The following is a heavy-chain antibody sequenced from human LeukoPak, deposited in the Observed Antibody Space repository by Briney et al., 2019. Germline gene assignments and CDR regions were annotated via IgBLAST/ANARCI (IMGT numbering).Heavy chain of an antibody. CDR1: GGTFSSYA. Sequence: GASVKVSCKASGGTFSSYAISWVRQAPGQGLEWMGGIIPIFGTANYAQKFQGRVTITADESTSTAYMELSSLRSEDTAVYDCARRGYSGYGSPILNYGMDVWGQGTTVTVSS. CDR2: IIPIFGTA. V-gene: IGHV1-69*13. J-gene: IGHJ6*02. CDR3: ARRGYSGYGSPILNYGMDV. D-gene: IGHD5-12*01.